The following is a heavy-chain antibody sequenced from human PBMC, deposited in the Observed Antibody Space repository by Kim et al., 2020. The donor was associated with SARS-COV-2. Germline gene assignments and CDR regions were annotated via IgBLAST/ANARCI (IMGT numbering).Heavy chain of an antibody. CDR1: GFTVSDNY. J-gene: IGHJ5*02. CDR3: TKDPGYGLGVDFDP. CDR2: ISTGGNT. V-gene: IGHV3-66*02. D-gene: IGHD2-15*01. Sequence: GGSLRLSCAAFGFTVSDNYMSWVRQAPGKGLEWVSVISTGGNTYYADSVRGRFTISRDKSRNALFLQMNSLTAEDTAVYHCTKDPGYGLGVDFDPWGQGIRVTVSS.